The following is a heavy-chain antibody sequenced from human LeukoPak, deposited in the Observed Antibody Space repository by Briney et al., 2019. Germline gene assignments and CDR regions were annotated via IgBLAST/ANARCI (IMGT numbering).Heavy chain of an antibody. Sequence: PSETLSLTXTVSGGSISSGSYYWSWIRQPAGKGLDWIGRIYTSGSTNYNPSLKSRVTISVDTSKNQFSLKLSSVTAADTAVYYCARAEVTSEYFQHWGQGTLSPSPQ. CDR3: ARAEVTSEYFQH. CDR2: IYTSGST. V-gene: IGHV4-61*02. J-gene: IGHJ1*01. CDR1: GGSISSGSYY. D-gene: IGHD2-21*02.